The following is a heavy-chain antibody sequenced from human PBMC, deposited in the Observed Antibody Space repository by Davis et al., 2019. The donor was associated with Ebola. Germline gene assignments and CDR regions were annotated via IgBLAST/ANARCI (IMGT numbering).Heavy chain of an antibody. Sequence: MPSETLSLICTVSGGSISSSSYYWGWIRQPPGKGLEWIGSIYYSGSTYYNPSLKSRVTISVDTSKNQFSLKLSSVTAADTAVYYCARDAQTYCGGDCYSDTDYYYGMDVWGKGTTVTVSS. CDR3: ARDAQTYCGGDCYSDTDYYYGMDV. CDR1: GGSISSSSYY. CDR2: IYYSGST. D-gene: IGHD2-21*02. J-gene: IGHJ6*04. V-gene: IGHV4-39*07.